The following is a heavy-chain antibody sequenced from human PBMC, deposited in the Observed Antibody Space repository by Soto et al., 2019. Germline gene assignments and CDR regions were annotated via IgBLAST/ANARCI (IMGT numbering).Heavy chain of an antibody. V-gene: IGHV3-23*01. CDR2: ISDSGGSI. CDR1: KFTFNNYA. J-gene: IGHJ6*02. Sequence: QSGGSLRLSCAASKFTFNNYAMSWVRQAPGKGLEWVSTISDSGGSIYYADSVKGRFTISRDNSKNTLYLQMNSLRAEDTAVYYCAKETYSSSPHYYGMDVWGQGTTVTVSS. CDR3: AKETYSSSPHYYGMDV. D-gene: IGHD6-6*01.